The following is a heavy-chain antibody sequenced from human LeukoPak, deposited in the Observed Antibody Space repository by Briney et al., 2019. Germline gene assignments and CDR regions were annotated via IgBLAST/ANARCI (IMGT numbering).Heavy chain of an antibody. V-gene: IGHV4-59*08. D-gene: IGHD2-15*01. CDR2: IYYSGST. CDR3: ARRGPVVVAASFDY. Sequence: SGTLSLTCTVSGGSISSYYWSWIRQPPGKGLEWIGYIYYSGSTNYNPSLKSRVTISVDTSKNQFSLKLSSVTAADTAVYYCARRGPVVVAASFDYWGQGTLVTVSS. CDR1: GGSISSYY. J-gene: IGHJ4*02.